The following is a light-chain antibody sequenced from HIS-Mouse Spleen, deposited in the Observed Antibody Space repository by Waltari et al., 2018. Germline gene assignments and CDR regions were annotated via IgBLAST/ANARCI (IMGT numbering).Light chain of an antibody. CDR2: AGS. V-gene: IGLV2-23*03. CDR1: SSDGGILIL. J-gene: IGLJ2*01. CDR3: CSYAGSSTFVV. Sequence: QSALTQPASVSGSPGQSITISCTGTSSDGGILILFFRYQQHPRKAPKLMIYAGSKRPSGVSNRFSGSKSGNTASLTISGLQAEDEADYYCCSYAGSSTFVVFGGGTKLTVL.